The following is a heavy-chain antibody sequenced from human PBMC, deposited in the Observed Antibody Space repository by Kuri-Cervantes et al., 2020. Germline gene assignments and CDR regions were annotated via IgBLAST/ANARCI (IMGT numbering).Heavy chain of an antibody. D-gene: IGHD2-8*01. Sequence: GESLKISCAASGFTFSSYSMNWVRQAPGKGLEWVSYISSSSSTIYYADSVKGRFTISRDNAKNTLYLQMNSLRAEDTAMYFCARDRNGPNYYMDVWAKGTTVTDSS. V-gene: IGHV3-48*04. CDR3: ARDRNGPNYYMDV. J-gene: IGHJ6*03. CDR1: GFTFSSYS. CDR2: ISSSSSTI.